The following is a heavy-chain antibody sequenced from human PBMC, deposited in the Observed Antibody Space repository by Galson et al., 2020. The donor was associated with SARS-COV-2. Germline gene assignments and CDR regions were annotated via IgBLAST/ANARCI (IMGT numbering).Heavy chain of an antibody. CDR2: IYYSGST. J-gene: IGHJ6*02. Sequence: SETLSLTCTVSGGSISSSSYYWGWIRQPPGKGLEWIGSIYYSGSTYYNPSLKSRVTISVDTSKNQFSLKLSSVTAADTAVYYCASIPPSYPALAHYYYYYGMDVWGQGTTVTVSS. CDR3: ASIPPSYPALAHYYYYYGMDV. CDR1: GGSISSSSYY. V-gene: IGHV4-39*01.